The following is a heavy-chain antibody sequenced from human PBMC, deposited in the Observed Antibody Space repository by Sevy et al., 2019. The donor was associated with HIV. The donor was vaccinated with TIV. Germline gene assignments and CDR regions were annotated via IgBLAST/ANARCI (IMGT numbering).Heavy chain of an antibody. V-gene: IGHV3-30-3*01. CDR3: AREGPTTGHFDY. J-gene: IGHJ4*02. CDR1: GFTFSSYA. Sequence: GGSLRLSCAASGFTFSSYAMHWVRQAPGKGLEWVAVISYDGSNKYYADSVKGRFTISRDNSKNTLYLQMNSLRAEDTAVYYCAREGPTTGHFDYWDQGTLVTVSS. CDR2: ISYDGSNK.